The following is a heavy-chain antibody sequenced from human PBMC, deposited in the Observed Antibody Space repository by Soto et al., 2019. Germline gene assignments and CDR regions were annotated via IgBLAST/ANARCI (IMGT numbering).Heavy chain of an antibody. CDR1: GFTFSGYA. CDR2: ISGSGGST. Sequence: SGGSLGLSCAASGFTFSGYAMSWVRQAPGQGLEWVSAISGSGGSTYYADSVKGRFTISRDNSKNTLYLQMNSLRAEDTAVYYCAKVDDYYDSSAYYYSNSYYGMEAGRLRTTVTV. CDR3: AKVDDYYDSSAYYYSNSYYGMEA. V-gene: IGHV3-23*01. J-gene: IGHJ6*01. D-gene: IGHD3-22*01.